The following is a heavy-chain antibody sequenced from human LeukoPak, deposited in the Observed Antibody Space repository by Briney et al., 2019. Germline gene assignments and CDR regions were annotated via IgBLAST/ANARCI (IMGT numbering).Heavy chain of an antibody. J-gene: IGHJ4*02. D-gene: IGHD4-17*01. V-gene: IGHV3-21*01. CDR3: ARMSSDYGDYGTDY. CDR1: GFTFSSYT. CDR2: ISSSSSSFI. Sequence: GGSLRLSCAASGFTFSSYTMNWVRQAPGKGLEWVSSISSSSSSFIYYADSVKGRFTISRDHAKNSLYLQMNSLRAEDTAVYYCARMSSDYGDYGTDYWGQGTLVTVSS.